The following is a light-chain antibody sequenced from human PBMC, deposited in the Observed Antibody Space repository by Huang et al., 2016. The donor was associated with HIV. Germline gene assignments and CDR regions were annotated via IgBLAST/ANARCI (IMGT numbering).Light chain of an antibody. CDR2: GAS. CDR1: ESVRNF. V-gene: IGKV3-11*01. Sequence: EIVLTQSPATLSLSPGEGATSSCRANESVRNFLAWYQQKPGQAPRLLIHGASNRAAGGPTRFSGTGSGTDFTLTINSLEPEDFGFYYCQQRDIWPLTFGPGTKVDIK. CDR3: QQRDIWPLT. J-gene: IGKJ3*01.